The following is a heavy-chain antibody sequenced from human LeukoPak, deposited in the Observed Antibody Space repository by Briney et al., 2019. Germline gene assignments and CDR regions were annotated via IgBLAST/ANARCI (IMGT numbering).Heavy chain of an antibody. CDR2: IYYSGST. CDR3: ARGSLRYYDILTPQGWFDP. V-gene: IGHV4-30-4*07. D-gene: IGHD3-9*01. Sequence: SETLSLTCAVSGGSISSGGYSWSWIRQPPGKGLEWIGYIYYSGSTYYNPSLKSRVTISVDTSKNQFSLKLSSVTAADTAVYYCARGSLRYYDILTPQGWFDPWGQGTLVTVSS. J-gene: IGHJ5*02. CDR1: GGSISSGGYS.